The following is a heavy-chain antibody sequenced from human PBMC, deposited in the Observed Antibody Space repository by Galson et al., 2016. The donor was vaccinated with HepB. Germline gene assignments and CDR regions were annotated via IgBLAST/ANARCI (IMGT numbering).Heavy chain of an antibody. Sequence: SETLSRTCAVSGGSINALNWWSWVRQTPGKGLEWIGEIYHSGNTNYNPSLRGRVTISVDKSKNQFSLKLTSVTAADTAVYYCATVDKVTGHYFDYWAQGALVTVSS. CDR2: IYHSGNT. CDR3: ATVDKVTGHYFDY. D-gene: IGHD4-23*01. V-gene: IGHV4-4*02. CDR1: GGSINALNW. J-gene: IGHJ4*02.